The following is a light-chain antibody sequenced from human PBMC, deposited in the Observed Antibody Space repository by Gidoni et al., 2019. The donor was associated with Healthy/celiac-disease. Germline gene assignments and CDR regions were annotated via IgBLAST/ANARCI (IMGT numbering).Light chain of an antibody. J-gene: IGKJ1*01. Sequence: GDRVTITCRASQSSSSWLAWYQQKPGKAPKLLIYDAYSLESGFPSRFSGSGSGTEFTLTISSLQPDDFATYYCQQYNSYPWTFGQGTKVEIK. CDR1: QSSSSW. CDR2: DAY. CDR3: QQYNSYPWT. V-gene: IGKV1-5*01.